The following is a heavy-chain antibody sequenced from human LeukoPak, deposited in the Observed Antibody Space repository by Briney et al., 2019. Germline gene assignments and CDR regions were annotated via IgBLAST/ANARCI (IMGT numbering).Heavy chain of an antibody. V-gene: IGHV3-7*01. CDR1: GFTFSSYW. CDR3: ARAHTYDYDSSGLH. J-gene: IGHJ4*02. D-gene: IGHD3-22*01. CDR2: INQDGSEK. Sequence: GSLRLSCAASGFTFSSYWMTWVRQAPGKGLEWVANINQDGSEKNYVDPVKGRFTISRDNAKKSQYLQMNSLRADDTAVYYCARAHTYDYDSSGLHWGQGTLVTVSS.